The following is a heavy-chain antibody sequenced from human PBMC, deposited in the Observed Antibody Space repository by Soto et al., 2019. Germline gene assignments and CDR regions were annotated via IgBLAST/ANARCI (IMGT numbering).Heavy chain of an antibody. CDR2: IFPDDSDS. D-gene: IGHD6-6*01. V-gene: IGHV5-51*01. J-gene: IGHJ4*02. CDR1: GYSFSSNW. CDR3: ARLDATGARF. Sequence: LGESLKISCICSGYSFSSNWIAWVRQMPGRGLEWMGIIFPDDSDSTYSPSFQGHVSMSVDKSISTVYLQWRGLKTSDTAMYCCARLDATGARFWGQGTRVTVSS.